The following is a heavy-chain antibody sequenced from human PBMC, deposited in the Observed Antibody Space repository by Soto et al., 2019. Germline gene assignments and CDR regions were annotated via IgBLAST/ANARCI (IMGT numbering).Heavy chain of an antibody. CDR3: AREFIAVAGTGDY. V-gene: IGHV1-69*05. J-gene: IGHJ4*02. CDR1: GGTFSSYA. CDR2: IIPIFGTA. D-gene: IGHD6-19*01. Sequence: SVKVSCKASGGTFSSYAISWVRQAPGQGLEWMGGIIPIFGTANYAQKFQGRVTMTRNTSISTAYMELSSLRSEDTAVYYCAREFIAVAGTGDYWGQGTLVTVSS.